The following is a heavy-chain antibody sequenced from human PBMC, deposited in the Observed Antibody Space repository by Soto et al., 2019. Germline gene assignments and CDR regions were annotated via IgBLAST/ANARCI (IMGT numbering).Heavy chain of an antibody. J-gene: IGHJ4*02. Sequence: QVQLVQSGAEVKKPGSSVKVSCKASGCTFSPYTINWVRQAPGQGLEWMGRIIPFHGVTNYAQKFQARVTITADKSTGTAYMELSGLRFEDTALYYCTRDWEITVSTWSFGGFWGRGTLVTVSS. V-gene: IGHV1-69*08. D-gene: IGHD3-10*01. CDR2: IIPFHGVT. CDR3: TRDWEITVSTWSFGGF. CDR1: GCTFSPYT.